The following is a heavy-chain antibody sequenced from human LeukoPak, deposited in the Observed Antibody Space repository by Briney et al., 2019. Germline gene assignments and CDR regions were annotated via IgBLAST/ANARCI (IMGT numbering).Heavy chain of an antibody. CDR1: GGSISSYY. CDR3: GRAVQLERPPPLIGYYYMDV. Sequence: SETLSLTCTVSGGSISSYYWSWIRLPPGKGLEWIGYIYYSRSTNYNPSLKSRVTISVDTSKNQFSLKLSSVTAADTAVYYCGRAVQLERPPPLIGYYYMDVWGKGTTVTVSS. D-gene: IGHD1-1*01. V-gene: IGHV4-59*01. J-gene: IGHJ6*03. CDR2: IYYSRST.